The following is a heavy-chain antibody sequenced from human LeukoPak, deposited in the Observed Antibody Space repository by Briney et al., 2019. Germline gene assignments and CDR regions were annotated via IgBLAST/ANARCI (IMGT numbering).Heavy chain of an antibody. CDR3: ARDGAEDDSSGYYP. CDR1: GYTFTGYY. Sequence: ASVKVSCKASGYTFTGYYMHWVRQAPGQGLEWMGWINPNSGGTNYAQKFQGRATMTRDTSISTAYMELSRLRSDDTAVYYCARDGAEDDSSGYYPWGQGTLVTVSS. CDR2: INPNSGGT. J-gene: IGHJ5*02. D-gene: IGHD3-22*01. V-gene: IGHV1-2*02.